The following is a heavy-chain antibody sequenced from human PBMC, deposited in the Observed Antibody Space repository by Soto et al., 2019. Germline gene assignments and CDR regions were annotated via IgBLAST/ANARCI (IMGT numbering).Heavy chain of an antibody. Sequence: QVQLVESGGGVVQPGRSLRLSCAASGFTFSSYGMHWVRQAPGKGLEWVAVIWYDGSNKYYADSVKGRFTISRDNSKNTLYLQMNSLRAEDTAVYYCARDLDYDFWSGSSYYYYYGMAVWGQGTTVTVSS. CDR2: IWYDGSNK. CDR1: GFTFSSYG. V-gene: IGHV3-33*01. CDR3: ARDLDYDFWSGSSYYYYYGMAV. J-gene: IGHJ6*02. D-gene: IGHD3-3*01.